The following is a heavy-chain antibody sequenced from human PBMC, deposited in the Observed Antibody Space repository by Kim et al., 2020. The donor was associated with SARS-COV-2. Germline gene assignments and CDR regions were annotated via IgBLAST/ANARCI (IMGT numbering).Heavy chain of an antibody. CDR2: IYSGGST. V-gene: IGHV3-53*01. CDR3: ARDRLELFPYYYYGMDV. CDR1: GFTVSSNY. J-gene: IGHJ6*02. Sequence: GGSLRLSCAASGFTVSSNYMSWVRQAPGKGLEWVSVIYSGGSTYYADSVKGRFTISRDNSKNTLYLQMNSLRAEDTAVYYCARDRLELFPYYYYGMDVWGQGTTVTVSS. D-gene: IGHD3-10*01.